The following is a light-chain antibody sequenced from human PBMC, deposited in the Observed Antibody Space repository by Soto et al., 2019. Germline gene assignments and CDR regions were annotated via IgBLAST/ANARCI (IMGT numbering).Light chain of an antibody. CDR1: QPINTY. V-gene: IGKV3-11*01. J-gene: IGKJ2*01. Sequence: EVLLTQSPATLSFTPGESATLSCRASQPINTYLGWYQQKSGQSPRLLIYDASNRAADIPARFSASGFGTDFTLTISSLKPEDFGTCYCHHRSNWPPEDTFGQGTKLEI. CDR3: HHRSNWPPEDT. CDR2: DAS.